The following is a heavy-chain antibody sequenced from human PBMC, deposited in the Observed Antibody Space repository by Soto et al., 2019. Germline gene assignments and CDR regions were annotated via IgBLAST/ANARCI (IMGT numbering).Heavy chain of an antibody. V-gene: IGHV4-34*01. J-gene: IGHJ4*02. CDR3: ARGQEGIVATH. D-gene: IGHD5-12*01. CDR2: IKDGGCT. Sequence: QVQLQQWGAGLLKPSETLSLTCAVNGGSLTGYYWSWIRQPPGKGLEWIGEIKDGGCTNYSPSLRGRATISPDTSNNQFSLKLNSVTAADTAVYYCARGQEGIVATHWDQGALVTVSS. CDR1: GGSLTGYY.